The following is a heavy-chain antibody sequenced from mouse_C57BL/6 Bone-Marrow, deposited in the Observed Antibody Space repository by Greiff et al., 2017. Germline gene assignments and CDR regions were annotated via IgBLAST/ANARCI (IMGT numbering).Heavy chain of an antibody. J-gene: IGHJ1*03. Sequence: EVKLQESGAELMRPGASVKLSCTASGFNIKDDYMHWVKQRPEQGLEWIGWIDPENGDSEYASKFPGKATITADTSSNTAYLQLSSLTSEDTAVYYCTTVEWLRRGYFDVWGTGTTVTVSP. D-gene: IGHD2-2*01. CDR1: GFNIKDDY. CDR3: TTVEWLRRGYFDV. CDR2: IDPENGDS. V-gene: IGHV14-4*01.